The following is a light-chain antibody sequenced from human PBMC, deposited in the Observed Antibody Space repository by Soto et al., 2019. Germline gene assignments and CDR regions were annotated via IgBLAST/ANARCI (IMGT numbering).Light chain of an antibody. CDR2: RDT. Sequence: SYELTQPSSVSVSPGQTANITCSGDVLTKKFARWFRQRPGQAPLLLIYRDTVRPSGIPERFSGSSSGTTVTLTISGAQVEDEADYYCYSATDDHYVFGAGTKVTVL. V-gene: IGLV3-27*01. CDR1: VLTKKF. CDR3: YSATDDHYV. J-gene: IGLJ1*01.